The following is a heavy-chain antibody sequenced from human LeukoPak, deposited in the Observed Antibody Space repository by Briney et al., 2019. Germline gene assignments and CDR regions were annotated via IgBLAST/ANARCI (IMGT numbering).Heavy chain of an antibody. Sequence: PSETLSLTCTVSGGSFSSGDYYWSWIRQPPGKGLEWIGYIYYSGSTYYNPSLKSRVTISVDTSKNQFSLKLSSVTAADTAVYYCARGGPVVTATDGWFDPWGQGTLVTVSS. D-gene: IGHD2-21*02. J-gene: IGHJ5*02. CDR2: IYYSGST. CDR1: GGSFSSGDYY. CDR3: ARGGPVVTATDGWFDP. V-gene: IGHV4-30-4*01.